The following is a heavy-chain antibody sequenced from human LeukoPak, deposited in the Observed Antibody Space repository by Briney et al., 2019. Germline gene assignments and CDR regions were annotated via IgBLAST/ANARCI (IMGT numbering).Heavy chain of an antibody. Sequence: PGVSLRLSCAASGFAFSSYSMNWVRQAPGKGLEWVSSISSSSSYIYYADSVKGRFTISRDNAKNSLYLQMNSLRAEDTAVYYCAKDPGVVPAHYFDYWGQGTLVTVSS. D-gene: IGHD2-2*01. J-gene: IGHJ4*02. V-gene: IGHV3-21*01. CDR1: GFAFSSYS. CDR3: AKDPGVVPAHYFDY. CDR2: ISSSSSYI.